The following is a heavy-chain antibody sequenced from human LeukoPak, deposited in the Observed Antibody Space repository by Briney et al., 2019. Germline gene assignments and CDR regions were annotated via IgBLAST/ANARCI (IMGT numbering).Heavy chain of an antibody. CDR3: ARHNRGGYDFFDF. CDR2: IDTGGTT. D-gene: IGHD5-12*01. CDR1: GFTVSFNY. Sequence: PGRSLRLSCAASGFTVSFNYMNWVRQAPGEGLEWVSLIDTGGTTYYADSVEGRFTISRDSSKNTLFLQMNNLRADDTAVYYCARHNRGGYDFFDFWGQGTLVTVAS. J-gene: IGHJ4*02. V-gene: IGHV3-53*01.